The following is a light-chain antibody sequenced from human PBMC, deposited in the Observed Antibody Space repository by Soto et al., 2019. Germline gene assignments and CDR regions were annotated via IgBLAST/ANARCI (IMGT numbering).Light chain of an antibody. V-gene: IGKV1-13*02. CDR2: DAS. J-gene: IGKJ4*01. CDR1: QGISSA. Sequence: AIQLTQSPSSLSASVGDRVTITCRASQGISSALAWYQQKPGKAPKLLIYDASSLESGVPSRFSGSGSVTDFTRTISSLQTEDFATYYCQQFNSYPLTFGGGTKVEIK. CDR3: QQFNSYPLT.